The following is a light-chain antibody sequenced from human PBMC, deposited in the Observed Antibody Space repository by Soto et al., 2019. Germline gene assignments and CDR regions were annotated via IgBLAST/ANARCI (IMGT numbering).Light chain of an antibody. CDR1: QSVSSSY. CDR2: GAS. J-gene: IGKJ1*01. V-gene: IGKV3-20*01. Sequence: EIVLTQSPGTLSLSPGEIATLSCRASQSVSSSYLAWYQQKPGQAPRLLIYGASSRATGIPDRFSGSGSGTDFTLTISRLEPEDFAVYYCQQYGSSPWTFGQGTKGDIK. CDR3: QQYGSSPWT.